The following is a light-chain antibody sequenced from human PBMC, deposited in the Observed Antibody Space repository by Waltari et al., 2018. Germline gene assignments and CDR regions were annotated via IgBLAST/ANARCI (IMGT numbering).Light chain of an antibody. CDR2: DVN. V-gene: IGLV2-14*03. J-gene: IGLJ2*01. CDR3: SSYTSVTTFVV. Sequence: QSALTQPASVSGSPGQSITLSCTGTSDDIGHSYYAPWYQQRPGTAPKLIIYDVNKRPSGVSNRFSGSKSGNTASLTISGLQAEDGADYYCSSYTSVTTFVVFGGGTKLTVL. CDR1: SDDIGHSYY.